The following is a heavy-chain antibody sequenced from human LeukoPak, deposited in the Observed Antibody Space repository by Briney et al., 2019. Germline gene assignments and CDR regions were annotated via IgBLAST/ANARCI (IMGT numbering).Heavy chain of an antibody. CDR3: AGYKLVSYYYYYMDV. D-gene: IGHD3-10*01. J-gene: IGHJ6*03. CDR1: GGSISSDTYY. CDR2: VYASGST. V-gene: IGHV4-61*02. Sequence: SETLSLTCTVSGGSISSDTYYWSWIRQPAGKGLEWIGRVYASGSTNYNASLKSRVTISVDTSKNQFSLKLSSVTAADTAVYYCAGYKLVSYYYYYMDVWGKGTTVTVSS.